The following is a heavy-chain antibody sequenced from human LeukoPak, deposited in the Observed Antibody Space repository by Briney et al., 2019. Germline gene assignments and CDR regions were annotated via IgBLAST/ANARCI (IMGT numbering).Heavy chain of an antibody. CDR3: ARDLGVGATVDY. V-gene: IGHV1-69*13. CDR1: GGXFSSYA. CDR2: IIPIFGTA. J-gene: IGHJ4*02. D-gene: IGHD1-26*01. Sequence: SVKVSCKASGGXFSSYAISWVRQAPGQGLEWMGGIIPIFGTANYAQKFQGRVTITADESTSTAYMELSSLRSEDTAVYYCARDLGVGATVDYWGQGTLVTVSS.